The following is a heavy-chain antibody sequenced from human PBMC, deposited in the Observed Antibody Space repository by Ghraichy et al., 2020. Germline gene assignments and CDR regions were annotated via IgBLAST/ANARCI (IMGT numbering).Heavy chain of an antibody. Sequence: SQTLSLTCNVSGGSVSRGSYYWSWIRQPPGEGLEYIGYVYNTGSTYYNPSLKSRITMSVDPSRNQFSLNLHSVTAADTAVYYCARGAATTTLFDYWGQGTLVTVSS. J-gene: IGHJ4*02. CDR1: GGSVSRGSYY. D-gene: IGHD2-15*01. CDR2: VYNTGST. V-gene: IGHV4-61*01. CDR3: ARGAATTTLFDY.